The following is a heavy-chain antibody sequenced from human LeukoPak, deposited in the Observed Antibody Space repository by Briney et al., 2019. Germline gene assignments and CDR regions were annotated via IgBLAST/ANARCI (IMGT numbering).Heavy chain of an antibody. V-gene: IGHV4-59*01. Sequence: SETLSLTCTVSGGSISSYYWSWIRQPPGKGLEWIGYIYYSGSTNYNPSLKSRVTISVDTSKNQFSLKLSSVTAADTAVYYCARGSYGSGSYYSHYYYYYMDVWGKGTTVTVSS. J-gene: IGHJ6*03. D-gene: IGHD3-10*01. CDR1: GGSISSYY. CDR2: IYYSGST. CDR3: ARGSYGSGSYYSHYYYYYMDV.